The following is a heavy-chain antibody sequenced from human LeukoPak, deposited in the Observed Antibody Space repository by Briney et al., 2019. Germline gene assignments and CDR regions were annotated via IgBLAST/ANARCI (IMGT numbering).Heavy chain of an antibody. CDR2: IYYSGST. CDR3: ARSRQKLEYERAYYYDSSGYLGVLGYFDY. V-gene: IGHV4-39*07. Sequence: SETLSLTCTVSGGSISSYYWGWIRQPPGKGLEWIGSIYYSGSTYYNPSLKSRVTISVDTSKNQFSLKLSSVTAADTAVYYCARSRQKLEYERAYYYDSSGYLGVLGYFDYWGQGTLVTVSS. J-gene: IGHJ4*02. CDR1: GGSISSYY. D-gene: IGHD3-22*01.